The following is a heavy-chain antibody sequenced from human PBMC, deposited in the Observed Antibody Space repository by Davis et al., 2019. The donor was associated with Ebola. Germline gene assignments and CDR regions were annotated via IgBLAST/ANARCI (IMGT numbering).Heavy chain of an antibody. V-gene: IGHV1-3*01. CDR3: ARESYYYDSSGYSYYYYGMDV. CDR2: INAGNGNT. CDR1: GYTFTSYA. Sequence: ASVKVSCKASGYTFTSYAMHWVRQAPGQRLEWMGWINAGNGNTKYSQKFQGRVTITRDTSASTAYMELSSLRSEDTAVYYCARESYYYDSSGYSYYYYGMDVWGQGTTVTVSS. J-gene: IGHJ6*02. D-gene: IGHD3-22*01.